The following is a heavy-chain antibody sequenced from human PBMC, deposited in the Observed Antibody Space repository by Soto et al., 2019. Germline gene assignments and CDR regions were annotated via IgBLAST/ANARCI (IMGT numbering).Heavy chain of an antibody. CDR3: ARSHYYDSSGYYENAFDI. D-gene: IGHD3-22*01. Sequence: GASVKVSCKASGGTFSSYAISWVRQAPGQGLEWMGGIIPIFGTANYAQKFQGRVTITADESTSTAYLQMNSLRAEDTAVYYCARSHYYDSSGYYENAFDIWGQGTMVTVSS. V-gene: IGHV1-69*13. CDR2: IIPIFGTA. CDR1: GGTFSSYA. J-gene: IGHJ3*02.